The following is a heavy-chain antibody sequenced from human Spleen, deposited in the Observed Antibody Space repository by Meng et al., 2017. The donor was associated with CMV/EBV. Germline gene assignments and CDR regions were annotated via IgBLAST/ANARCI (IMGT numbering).Heavy chain of an antibody. V-gene: IGHV3-48*03. CDR2: ISSSGSTI. J-gene: IGHJ6*02. CDR3: AKGPGGPLDSYYYTMDV. Sequence: GESLKISCAASGFTFSSYEMNWVRQAPGKGLEWVSYISSSGSTIYYADSVKGRFTISRDNAKNSLYLQMNSLRAEDTAVYYCAKGPGGPLDSYYYTMDVWGQGTTVTVSS. CDR1: GFTFSSYE. D-gene: IGHD3-16*01.